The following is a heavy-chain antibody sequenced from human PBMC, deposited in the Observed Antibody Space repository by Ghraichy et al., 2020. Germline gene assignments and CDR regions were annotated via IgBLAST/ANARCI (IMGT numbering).Heavy chain of an antibody. V-gene: IGHV3-33*01. CDR2: IWSDGTNK. CDR3: ARDGPDYHYMDV. CDR1: GFSFSSYD. J-gene: IGHJ6*03. Sequence: GESLNISCAASGFSFSSYDMEWVRQAPGKGLEWVASIWSDGTNKYYGDSVKGRFTISRDNSKKMLSLQMNSLRVEDTAVYYCARDGPDYHYMDVWGKGTTVTVSS.